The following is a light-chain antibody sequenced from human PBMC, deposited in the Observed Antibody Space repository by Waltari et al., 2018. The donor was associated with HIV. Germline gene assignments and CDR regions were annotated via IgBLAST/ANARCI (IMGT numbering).Light chain of an antibody. CDR3: QTWDSQIII. Sequence: SYDLTQEPSVSVFPGQAAAISCSGDEFGHKYVSWYQQKPGQSPIQVIYQNSKRPSGVPERFSGSNSGNTATLTISGTQVMDESDYHCQTWDSQIIIFGGGTKLTVL. CDR1: EFGHKY. V-gene: IGLV3-1*01. J-gene: IGLJ2*01. CDR2: QNS.